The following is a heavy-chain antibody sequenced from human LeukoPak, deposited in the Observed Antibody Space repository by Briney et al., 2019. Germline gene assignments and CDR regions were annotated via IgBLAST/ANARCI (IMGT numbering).Heavy chain of an antibody. CDR3: ARLSSGWYDDFDI. CDR1: GYTFTAYY. J-gene: IGHJ3*02. V-gene: IGHV1-2*06. D-gene: IGHD6-19*01. Sequence: ASVKVSCKASGYTFTAYYMYWVQQAPGQGLEWMGRINPNSGGTNYAQRFEGRVTMTRDTSISTAYMELRRLKSDDTAVYYCARLSSGWYDDFDIWGQGTMVTVSS. CDR2: INPNSGGT.